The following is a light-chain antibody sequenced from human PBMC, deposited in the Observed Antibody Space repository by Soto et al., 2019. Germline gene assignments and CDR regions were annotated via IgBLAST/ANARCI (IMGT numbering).Light chain of an antibody. Sequence: DLQMAQSPSSVSASVGDRFTITCQASQGISRSLDWYQQKKGKAPKLLIYSASSLQSGVPSRFSGSGFGTDLTITISSLQTEDFATYYCQQADTFPITFGQGTRLEIK. CDR2: SAS. V-gene: IGKV1D-12*01. CDR1: QGISRS. CDR3: QQADTFPIT. J-gene: IGKJ5*01.